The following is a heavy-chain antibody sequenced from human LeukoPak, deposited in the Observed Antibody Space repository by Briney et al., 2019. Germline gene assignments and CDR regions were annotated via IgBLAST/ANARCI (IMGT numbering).Heavy chain of an antibody. D-gene: IGHD3-22*01. CDR2: INPSGGST. V-gene: IGHV1-46*01. Sequence: ASVKVSCKASGYTFTSYYMHWVRQAPGQGLEWMGIINPSGGSTSYAQKFQGRVTMTRDTSTSTVYMELSSLRSEDTAVYYCARGLNYYDSSGYYGNWFDPWGQGTLVTVSS. CDR3: ARGLNYYDSSGYYGNWFDP. J-gene: IGHJ5*02. CDR1: GYTFTSYY.